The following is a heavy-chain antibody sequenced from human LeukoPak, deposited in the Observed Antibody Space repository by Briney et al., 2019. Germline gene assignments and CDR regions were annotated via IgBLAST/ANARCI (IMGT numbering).Heavy chain of an antibody. CDR2: ISASGSST. CDR1: GFTYSSYA. V-gene: IGHV3-23*01. Sequence: GGSLRLSCAASGFTYSSYAKTWVRQAPGKGLEWVSSISASGSSTYYADSVKGRFTTSRDNSKNTLYLQMTSLKAEDTAVYYCAKDHLPTAIRTGIDYWGQGTLVTVSS. J-gene: IGHJ4*02. D-gene: IGHD2-2*01. CDR3: AKDHLPTAIRTGIDY.